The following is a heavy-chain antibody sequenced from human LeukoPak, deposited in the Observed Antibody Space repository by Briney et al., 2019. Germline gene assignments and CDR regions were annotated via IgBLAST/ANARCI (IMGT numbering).Heavy chain of an antibody. CDR2: INPNSGGT. D-gene: IGHD6-13*01. CDR1: GYTFTGYY. CDR3: ARVLAAAGHDDAFDI. Sequence: WASVKVSCKASGYTFTGYYMHWVRQAPGQGLEWMGWINPNSGGTNYAQKFQGWVTMTRDTSISTAYMELSRLRSDDTAVYYCARVLAAAGHDDAFDIWGQGTMVTVSS. J-gene: IGHJ3*02. V-gene: IGHV1-2*04.